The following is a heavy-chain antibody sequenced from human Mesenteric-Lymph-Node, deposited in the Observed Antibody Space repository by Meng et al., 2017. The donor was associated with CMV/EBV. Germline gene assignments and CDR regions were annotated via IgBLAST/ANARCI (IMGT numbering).Heavy chain of an antibody. CDR3: AKDQGNVVVPAAKGYYYYGMDV. CDR1: GFTFSSYG. Sequence: GESLKISCAASGFTFSSYGMHWVRQAPGKGLEWVAFIRYDGSNKYYADSVKGRFTISRDNSKNTLYLQMNSLRAEDTAVYYCAKDQGNVVVPAAKGYYYYGMDVWGQGTTVTVSS. V-gene: IGHV3-30*02. D-gene: IGHD2-2*01. CDR2: IRYDGSNK. J-gene: IGHJ6*02.